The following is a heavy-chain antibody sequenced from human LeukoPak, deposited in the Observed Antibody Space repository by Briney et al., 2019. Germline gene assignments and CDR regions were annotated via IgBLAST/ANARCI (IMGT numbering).Heavy chain of an antibody. J-gene: IGHJ4*02. V-gene: IGHV4-4*09. CDR3: ARAYSGSANFDY. CDR2: IYPSGST. D-gene: IGHD6-6*01. Sequence: SETLSLTCTVSGDSISTYYWSWIRQPPGKGLEWIGYIYPSGSTNYNPSLKSRVTISVATSKNQFSLKLTSVTATDTAVYYCARAYSGSANFDYWGQGTLATVSS. CDR1: GDSISTYY.